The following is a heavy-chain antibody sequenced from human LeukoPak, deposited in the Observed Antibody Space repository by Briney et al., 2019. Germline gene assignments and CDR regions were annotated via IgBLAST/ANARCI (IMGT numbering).Heavy chain of an antibody. CDR1: GFTFRTYG. CDR3: AKRADYYDSSRARYDAFDL. J-gene: IGHJ3*01. V-gene: IGHV3-30*02. CDR2: IRYDGSDK. D-gene: IGHD3-16*01. Sequence: QPGGSLRLSCAASGFTFRTYGMHWVRQAPGKGLEWVTFIRYDGSDKYYADSVRGRFTISRGNSKNTLFLQMNSLRFDDTAVYYCAKRADYYDSSRARYDAFDLWGQGTMVTVSS.